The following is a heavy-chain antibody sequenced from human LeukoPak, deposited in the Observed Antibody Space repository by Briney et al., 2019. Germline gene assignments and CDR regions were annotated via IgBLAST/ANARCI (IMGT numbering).Heavy chain of an antibody. J-gene: IGHJ4*02. V-gene: IGHV3-66*01. Sequence: GGSLGLSCAASGFTVSTNYMSWVRQAPGKGLEWVSLIYSGGGTYYADSVKGRFTISRDNSRNTLSLQMNSLRVDDTAVYYCARGFRSVTTWGYFDYWGQGALVTVSS. D-gene: IGHD4-17*01. CDR3: ARGFRSVTTWGYFDY. CDR1: GFTVSTNY. CDR2: IYSGGGT.